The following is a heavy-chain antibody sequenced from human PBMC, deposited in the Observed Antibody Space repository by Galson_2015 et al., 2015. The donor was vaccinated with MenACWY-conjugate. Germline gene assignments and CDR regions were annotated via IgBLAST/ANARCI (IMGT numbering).Heavy chain of an antibody. D-gene: IGHD5/OR15-5a*01. CDR1: GFIFSSYS. CDR3: ARVIGVYVDGSWDC. V-gene: IGHV3-21*01. Sequence: SLRLSCAASGFIFSSYSMNWVRQAPGKGLEWVSYIDSGGRDINYGDSVKGRFTISRDNSKNSVFLQMNSLRAEDTAVYYCARVIGVYVDGSWDCWGQGTLVTVSS. CDR2: IDSGGRDI. J-gene: IGHJ4*02.